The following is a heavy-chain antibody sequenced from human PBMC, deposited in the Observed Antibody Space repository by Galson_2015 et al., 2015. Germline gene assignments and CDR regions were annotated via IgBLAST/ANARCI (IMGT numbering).Heavy chain of an antibody. D-gene: IGHD3-10*01. CDR3: ARKGRGSGSYLFWNWFDP. J-gene: IGHJ5*02. V-gene: IGHV5-51*01. CDR1: GYTFNPYW. CDR2: IYPGGSET. Sequence: QSGAEVKKPGDSLKISCKASGYTFNPYWIAWVRQMPGKGLELMGIIYPGGSETRYSPSFEGRVTISVDKSINTAYLQWSSLRASDTAMYYCARKGRGSGSYLFWNWFDPWGQGTLVTVSS.